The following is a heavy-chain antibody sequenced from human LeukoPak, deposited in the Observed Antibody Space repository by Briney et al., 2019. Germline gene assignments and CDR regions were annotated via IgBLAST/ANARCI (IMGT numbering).Heavy chain of an antibody. J-gene: IGHJ3*02. CDR2: ISSSSTYI. Sequence: GGSLRLSCAGSGFTFSTYSMNLVRQAPGKGLEWVSSISSSSTYIYYADSVKGRFTISRDNAKNSLYLEMNSLRAEDTAVYYCARGSGFGELFGALDIWGQGTMVTVSS. CDR3: ARGSGFGELFGALDI. D-gene: IGHD3-10*01. CDR1: GFTFSTYS. V-gene: IGHV3-21*01.